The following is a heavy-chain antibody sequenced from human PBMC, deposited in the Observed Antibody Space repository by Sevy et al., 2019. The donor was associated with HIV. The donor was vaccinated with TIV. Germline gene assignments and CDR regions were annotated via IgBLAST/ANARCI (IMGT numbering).Heavy chain of an antibody. V-gene: IGHV3-23*01. CDR3: AKALLWFGEFADAFDI. CDR1: GFTFSSYA. D-gene: IGHD3-10*01. J-gene: IGHJ3*02. CDR2: ISGSGGGT. Sequence: GGSLRLSCAASGFTFSSYAMSWVRQAPGKGLEWVSAISGSGGGTYYADSVKGRFTISRDNSKNTLYLQMNSLRAEDTAVYYCAKALLWFGEFADAFDIWGQGTMVTVSS.